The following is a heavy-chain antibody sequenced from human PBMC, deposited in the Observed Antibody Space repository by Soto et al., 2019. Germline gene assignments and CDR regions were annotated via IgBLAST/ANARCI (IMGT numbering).Heavy chain of an antibody. J-gene: IGHJ6*02. Sequence: PPETLSLTCSVSGYSVSSGDYYWSWIRQPRGKGLEWIGSMFYSGLTYYNPSLKSRVTLSVDTSKNHFSVRLNSVTAADTAVYYCAPLTVSLSGPYGIHVWGQGTTVTVSS. CDR2: MFYSGLT. CDR3: APLTVSLSGPYGIHV. V-gene: IGHV4-39*01. CDR1: GYSVSSGDYY. D-gene: IGHD2-15*01.